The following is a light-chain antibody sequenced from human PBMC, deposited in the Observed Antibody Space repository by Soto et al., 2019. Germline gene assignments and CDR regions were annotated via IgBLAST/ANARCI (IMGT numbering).Light chain of an antibody. CDR1: SGHSSYI. J-gene: IGLJ2*01. CDR2: LEGSGSY. CDR3: EIWDSNTVV. Sequence: QLVLTQSSSASASLGSSVKLTCTLSSGHSSYIIAWHQQQPGKAPRYLMKLEGSGSYNKGSGVPDRFSGSSSGADRYLTISNLQSEDEADYYCEIWDSNTVVFGEGTKLTV. V-gene: IGLV4-60*03.